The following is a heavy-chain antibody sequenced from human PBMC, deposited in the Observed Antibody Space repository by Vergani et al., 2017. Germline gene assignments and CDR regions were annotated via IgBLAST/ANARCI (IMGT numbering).Heavy chain of an antibody. CDR1: GFIFNNYK. Sequence: EVQLVESGGDLVQPGGSLRLSCEVSGFIFNNYKMKWVRQAPGKGLEWIAYISSRSDTTFYADSVKGRFTISRDNAKNSLYLQMNRLRDEDTGVYYCARVAVTPPHDYYYYMDVWGKGTTVTVSS. J-gene: IGHJ6*03. V-gene: IGHV3-48*02. D-gene: IGHD2-15*01. CDR3: ARVAVTPPHDYYYYMDV. CDR2: ISSRSDTT.